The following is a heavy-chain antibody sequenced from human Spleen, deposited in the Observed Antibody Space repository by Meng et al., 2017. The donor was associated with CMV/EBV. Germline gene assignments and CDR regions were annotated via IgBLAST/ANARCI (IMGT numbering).Heavy chain of an antibody. CDR3: ARGRTTRHHVGPEYYYYGMDV. J-gene: IGHJ6*02. CDR2: INPDGSTE. Sequence: GGSLRLSCVGSGITFSSSWMTWVRQSPGKGLEWLANINPDGSTENYVDSVKGRFTISRDNAKNSLYLQMNSLRAEDTAVYYCARGRTTRHHVGPEYYYYGMDVWGQGTTVTVSS. V-gene: IGHV3-7*01. CDR1: GITFSSSW. D-gene: IGHD1-1*01.